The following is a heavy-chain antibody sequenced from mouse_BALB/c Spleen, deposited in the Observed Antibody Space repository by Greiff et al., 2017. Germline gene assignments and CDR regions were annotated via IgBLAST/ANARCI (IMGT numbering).Heavy chain of an antibody. CDR2: ISYSGST. Sequence: VQLKESGPSLVKPSQTLSLTCSVTGDSITSGYWNWIRKFPGNKLEYMGYISYSGSTYYNPSLKSRISITRDTSKNQYYLQLNSVTTEDTATYYCASLYGYDDGYAMDYWGQGTSVTVSS. V-gene: IGHV3-8*02. CDR1: GDSITSGY. CDR3: ASLYGYDDGYAMDY. J-gene: IGHJ4*01. D-gene: IGHD2-2*01.